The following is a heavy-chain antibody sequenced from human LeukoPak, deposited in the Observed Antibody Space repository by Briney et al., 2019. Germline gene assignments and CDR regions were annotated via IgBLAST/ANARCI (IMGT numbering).Heavy chain of an antibody. Sequence: SETLSLTCTVSGGSISSYYWSWIRQPPGRGLEWIGEINDSGSTNYNPSLKSRVTVSVDTSKNQFSLKMNSVTAADTAVFYCARRVGRGRYYFDCWGQGALVTVST. J-gene: IGHJ4*02. CDR1: GGSISSYY. CDR2: INDSGST. D-gene: IGHD3-16*01. V-gene: IGHV4-34*01. CDR3: ARRVGRGRYYFDC.